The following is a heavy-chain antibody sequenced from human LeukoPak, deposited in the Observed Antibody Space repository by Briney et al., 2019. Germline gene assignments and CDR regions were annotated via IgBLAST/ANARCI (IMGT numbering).Heavy chain of an antibody. D-gene: IGHD2-15*01. V-gene: IGHV3-30-3*01. CDR3: ARASVAATLFRPYVYYGMDV. CDR2: ISYDGSNK. J-gene: IGHJ6*02. CDR1: GSTFSSYA. Sequence: GGSLRLSCAASGSTFSSYAMHWVRQAPGKGLEWVAVISYDGSNKYYADSVKGRFTISRDNSKNTLYLQMNSLRAEDTAVYYCARASVAATLFRPYVYYGMDVWGQGTTVTVSS.